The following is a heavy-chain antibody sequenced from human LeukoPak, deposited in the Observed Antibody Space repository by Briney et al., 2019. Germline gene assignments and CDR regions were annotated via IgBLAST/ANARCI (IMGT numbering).Heavy chain of an antibody. CDR3: ARERTSYQLRKYYFDY. D-gene: IGHD2-2*01. CDR2: IIPIFGTA. Sequence: ASVKVSCKASGYTFTSYGISWVRQAPGQGLEWMGGIIPIFGTANYAQKFQGRVTITADESTSTAYMELSSLRSEDTAVYYCARERTSYQLRKYYFDYWGQGTLVTVSS. J-gene: IGHJ4*02. V-gene: IGHV1-69*13. CDR1: GYTFTSYG.